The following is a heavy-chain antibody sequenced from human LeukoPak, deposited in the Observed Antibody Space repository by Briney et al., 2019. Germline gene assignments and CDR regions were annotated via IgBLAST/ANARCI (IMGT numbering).Heavy chain of an antibody. CDR2: INHSGST. CDR1: GGSFSGYY. D-gene: IGHD3-10*01. J-gene: IGHJ4*02. CDR3: ARPGSWGYYGPGSYDY. Sequence: SETLSLTCAVYGGSFSGYYWSWIRQPPGKGLEWIGEINHSGSTNYNPSLKSRVTISVDTSKNQFSLKLSSVTAADTAVYYCARPGSWGYYGPGSYDYWGQGTLVTVSS. V-gene: IGHV4-34*01.